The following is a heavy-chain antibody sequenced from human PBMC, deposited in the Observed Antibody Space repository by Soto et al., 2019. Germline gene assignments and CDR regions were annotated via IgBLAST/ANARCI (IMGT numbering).Heavy chain of an antibody. V-gene: IGHV3-33*01. J-gene: IGHJ6*02. Sequence: QPGGSLRLSCAASGFTFSSYGMHWVRQAPGKGLEWVAVIWYDGSNKYYADSVKGRFTISRDNSKNTLYLQMNSLRAEDTAVYYCARDGEQQLAEPLYYYYYGMDVWGQGTTVTVSS. CDR2: IWYDGSNK. CDR3: ARDGEQQLAEPLYYYYYGMDV. D-gene: IGHD6-13*01. CDR1: GFTFSSYG.